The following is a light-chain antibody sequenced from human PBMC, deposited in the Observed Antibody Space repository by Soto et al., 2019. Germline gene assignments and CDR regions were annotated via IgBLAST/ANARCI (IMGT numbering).Light chain of an antibody. V-gene: IGKV3-20*01. CDR3: QQYGSSPPGT. CDR1: QSVSSSY. J-gene: IGKJ1*01. CDR2: GAS. Sequence: EIVLTQSPGTLSLSPGERATLSCRASQSVSSSYLAWYQQKPGQAPTLLIYGASSRATGSPDRFSGSGSGTDFSLTISRLEPEDVAVYYCQQYGSSPPGTFGQGTKVEI.